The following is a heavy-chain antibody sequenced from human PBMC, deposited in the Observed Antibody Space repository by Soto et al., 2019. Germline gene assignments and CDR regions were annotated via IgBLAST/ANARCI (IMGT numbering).Heavy chain of an antibody. V-gene: IGHV3-23*01. CDR2: LSDSGSSK. CDR3: AKDNCISTSCYRLYNWFDP. Sequence: GGSLRLSCTASGFTFNSHAMTWVRQAPGKGLEWVSGLSDSGSSKYYADSVKGRFTISRDNSKNTLYLQMNNLRAEDTAVYYCAKDNCISTSCYRLYNWFDPWGQGTLVTVSS. D-gene: IGHD2-2*01. CDR1: GFTFNSHA. J-gene: IGHJ5*02.